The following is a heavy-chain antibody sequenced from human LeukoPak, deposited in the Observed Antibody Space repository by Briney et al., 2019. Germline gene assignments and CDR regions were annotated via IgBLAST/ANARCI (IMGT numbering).Heavy chain of an antibody. CDR2: IYYSGST. CDR1: GGSISSGGYY. V-gene: IGHV4-30-4*08. J-gene: IGHJ4*02. D-gene: IGHD6-13*01. CDR3: AREPIAAQFYLDGFDY. Sequence: SETLSLTCTVSGGSISSGGYYWSWIRQHPGKGLEWIGYIYYSGSTYYNPSLKSRVTISVDTSKNQFSLKLSSVTAADTAVYYCAREPIAAQFYLDGFDYWGQGTLVTVSS.